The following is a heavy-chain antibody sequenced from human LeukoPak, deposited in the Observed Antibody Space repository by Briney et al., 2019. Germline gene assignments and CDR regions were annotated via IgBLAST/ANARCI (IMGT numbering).Heavy chain of an antibody. V-gene: IGHV4-34*01. J-gene: IGHJ5*02. CDR3: ARDKAGTYYDFWSGYPKANWFDP. D-gene: IGHD3-3*01. CDR2: INHSGST. Sequence: ASETLSLTCAVYGGSFSGYYWSWLRQPPGKGLEWIGEINHSGSTNYNPSLKSRVTISVDTSKNQFSLKLSSVTAADTAVYYCARDKAGTYYDFWSGYPKANWFDPWGQGTLVTVSS. CDR1: GGSFSGYY.